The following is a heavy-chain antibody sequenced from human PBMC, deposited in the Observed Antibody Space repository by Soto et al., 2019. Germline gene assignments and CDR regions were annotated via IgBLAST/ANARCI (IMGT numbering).Heavy chain of an antibody. D-gene: IGHD3-3*01. CDR1: GGTFGNSA. Sequence: QVQLVQSGAEVKNPGSSVNVSCKTSGGTFGNSAVAWVRQAPGQGLEWLGGIVPLFGTANYAQKFQGRLTITADDSTNTAYMELRSLRSGDTAVYYCARDGDPESAFWRVPVGGGRCDPWGQGTLVNVSS. CDR3: ARDGDPESAFWRVPVGGGRCDP. V-gene: IGHV1-69*12. CDR2: IVPLFGTA. J-gene: IGHJ5*02.